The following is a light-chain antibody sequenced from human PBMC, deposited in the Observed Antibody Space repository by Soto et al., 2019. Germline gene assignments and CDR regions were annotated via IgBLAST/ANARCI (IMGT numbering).Light chain of an antibody. J-gene: IGLJ1*01. Sequence: SVLNQPTSVSGSPGQSIAIPCTGNGNDIGAYDYVSWYQQHPGKAPRLLIHGVRNRPPGISSRFSGFKSGLTASLTISGLQAEDEADYYCSSFTTSRLYVFGPGTKVTVL. CDR1: GNDIGAYDY. V-gene: IGLV2-14*01. CDR3: SSFTTSRLYV. CDR2: GVR.